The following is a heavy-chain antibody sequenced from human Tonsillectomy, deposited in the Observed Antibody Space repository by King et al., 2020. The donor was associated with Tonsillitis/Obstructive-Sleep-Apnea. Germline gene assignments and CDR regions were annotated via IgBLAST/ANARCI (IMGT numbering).Heavy chain of an antibody. CDR2: IYWDDDK. V-gene: IGHV2-5*02. CDR1: GFSLTTSGVG. Sequence: TLQESGPTLVKPTQTLTLTCTFSGFSLTTSGVGVGWIRQPPGKALEWLALIYWDDDKRYSPSLKNRLTITKDTSKNQVVLTMTNVDPVDTATYYCAHRMITFGGVIVQGRWFDPWGQGTLVTVSS. D-gene: IGHD3-16*02. J-gene: IGHJ5*02. CDR3: AHRMITFGGVIVQGRWFDP.